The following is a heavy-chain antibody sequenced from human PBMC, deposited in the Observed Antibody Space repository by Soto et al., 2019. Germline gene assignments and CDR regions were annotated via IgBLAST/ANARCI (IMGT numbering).Heavy chain of an antibody. D-gene: IGHD3-10*01. Sequence: ASVKVSCKASGYTFTSYGISWVRQAPGQGLEWMGWISAYNGNTNYAQKLQGRVTMTTDTSTSTAYMELRSLRSDDTAVYYCARDRVARFGDSDYYGMDVWGQGTTVTVSS. J-gene: IGHJ6*02. CDR1: GYTFTSYG. V-gene: IGHV1-18*01. CDR2: ISAYNGNT. CDR3: ARDRVARFGDSDYYGMDV.